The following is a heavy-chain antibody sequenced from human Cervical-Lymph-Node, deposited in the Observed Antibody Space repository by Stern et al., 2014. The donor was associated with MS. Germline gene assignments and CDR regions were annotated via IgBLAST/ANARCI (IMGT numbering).Heavy chain of an antibody. V-gene: IGHV3-23*04. CDR2: IGGGGGNL. J-gene: IGHJ4*02. D-gene: IGHD5-18*01. CDR3: AKEVGGDSSGFRFDS. Sequence: EVQLVQSGGGLVQPGGSLRLSCAASGFTFSSYAMNWVRQAPGQGLEWISAIGGGGGNLHYADSVKGRFSISRDNSNNTLYVQMNSLRAEDTALYYCAKEVGGDSSGFRFDSWGQGTLVTVSA. CDR1: GFTFSSYA.